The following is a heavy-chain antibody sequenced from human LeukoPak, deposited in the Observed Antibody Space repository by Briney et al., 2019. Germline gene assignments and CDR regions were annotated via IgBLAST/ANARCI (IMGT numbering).Heavy chain of an antibody. Sequence: PSETLSLTCTVSGDPISSHSDYKWTWIRQPPGKGLEWIGYVYHNGNINYNPFLRSRLTISVDTSKNQFSLRLTSVTAADTAVYFCAREYSAFDHWGHGTLVTVSS. CDR2: VYHNGNI. V-gene: IGHV4-61*08. CDR1: GDPISSHSDY. D-gene: IGHD4-11*01. CDR3: AREYSAFDH. J-gene: IGHJ4*01.